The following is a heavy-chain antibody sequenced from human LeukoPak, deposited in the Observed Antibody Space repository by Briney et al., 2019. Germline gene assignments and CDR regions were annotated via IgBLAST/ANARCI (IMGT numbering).Heavy chain of an antibody. Sequence: SETLSLTCAVSGGSISSSNWWRWVRQPPGKGLEWIGEIYHSGSTNYNPSLKSRVTISVDKSKNQFSLKLSSVTAADTAVYYCARARVRSGYGIDYWGQGTLVTVSS. CDR3: ARARVRSGYGIDY. J-gene: IGHJ4*02. D-gene: IGHD5-12*01. V-gene: IGHV4-4*02. CDR1: GGSISSSNW. CDR2: IYHSGST.